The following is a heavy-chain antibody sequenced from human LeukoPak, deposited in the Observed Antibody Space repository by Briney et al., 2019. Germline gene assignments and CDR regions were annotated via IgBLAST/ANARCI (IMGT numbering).Heavy chain of an antibody. J-gene: IGHJ4*02. D-gene: IGHD2-2*01. CDR1: GGSISSSSYY. V-gene: IGHV4-39*01. Sequence: SETLSLTCTVSGGSISSSSYYWGWIRQPPGKGLELIGNVDYTGNTNYNPSLKSRLTISVDTSKNQFSLRLTSVTAADTAVYYCARQSGYCSSTSCYGSEFDYWGQGTLVTVSS. CDR2: VDYTGNT. CDR3: ARQSGYCSSTSCYGSEFDY.